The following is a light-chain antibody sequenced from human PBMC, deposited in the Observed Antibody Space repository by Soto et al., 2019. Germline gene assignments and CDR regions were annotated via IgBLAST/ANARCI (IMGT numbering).Light chain of an antibody. CDR1: SSDVGGYNF. V-gene: IGLV2-14*01. CDR3: SSYTGSGTLI. J-gene: IGLJ2*01. Sequence: QSVLTQPASVSGSPGQSITISCTGTSSDVGGYNFVSWYQQQPGKAPKLMVYEVTNRPSGVSYRFSGSKSGNTASLTISGLQAEDEADSFCSSYTGSGTLIFGGGTKLTVL. CDR2: EVT.